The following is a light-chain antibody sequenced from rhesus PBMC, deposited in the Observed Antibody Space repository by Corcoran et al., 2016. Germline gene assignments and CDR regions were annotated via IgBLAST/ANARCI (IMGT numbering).Light chain of an antibody. V-gene: IGKV1-22*01. CDR3: PQYTSSPPT. CDR2: KAS. Sequence: DIRMTQSPSSLSASVGDTVPITCRASQSISGWLAWYQQNPGKAPKLLINKASTLQRGVPSRFSGSGSGTDFTLTNSSLQSGDFGAYYCPQYTSSPPTFGQGTKVEIK. J-gene: IGKJ1*01. CDR1: QSISGW.